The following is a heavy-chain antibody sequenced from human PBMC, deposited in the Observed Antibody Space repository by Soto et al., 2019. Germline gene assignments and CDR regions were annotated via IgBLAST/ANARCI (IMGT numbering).Heavy chain of an antibody. Sequence: GASVKVSCKASGYTFTGYYMHWVRQAPGQGLEWMGWINPNSGGTNYAQKFQGRVTMTRDTSISTAYMELSRLRSDDTAVYYCARDNGDYDYYYGMDVWGQGTTVTVSS. CDR1: GYTFTGYY. CDR3: ARDNGDYDYYYGMDV. D-gene: IGHD4-17*01. CDR2: INPNSGGT. V-gene: IGHV1-2*02. J-gene: IGHJ6*02.